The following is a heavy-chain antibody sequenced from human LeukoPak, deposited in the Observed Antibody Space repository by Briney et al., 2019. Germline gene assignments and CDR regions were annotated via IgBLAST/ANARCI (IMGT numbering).Heavy chain of an antibody. CDR3: TSHYGSGIGYFDY. CDR2: IRSKAYGGTT. J-gene: IGHJ4*02. V-gene: IGHV3-49*03. CDR1: GFTFGDYA. Sequence: GGSLRLSCTASGFTFGDYAMSWFRQAPGKGLEWVGFIRSKAYGGTTEYAASVKGRFTISRDDSKSIAYLQMNSLKTEDTAVYYCTSHYGSGIGYFDYWGQGTLVTVSS. D-gene: IGHD3-10*01.